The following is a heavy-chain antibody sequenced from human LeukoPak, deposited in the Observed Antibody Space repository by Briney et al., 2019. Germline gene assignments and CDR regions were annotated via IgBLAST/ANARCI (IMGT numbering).Heavy chain of an antibody. CDR2: INHSGST. CDR1: GGSFSGYY. V-gene: IGHV4-34*01. D-gene: IGHD6-19*01. J-gene: IGHJ6*03. Sequence: SETLSLTCAVYGGSFSGYYWSWIRQPPGKGLEWIGEINHSGSTNYNPSLKSRVTISVDTSKNQFSLKLSSVTAADTAVYYCARVRGSGWYPYYYYMDVWGKGTTVTISS. CDR3: ARVRGSGWYPYYYYMDV.